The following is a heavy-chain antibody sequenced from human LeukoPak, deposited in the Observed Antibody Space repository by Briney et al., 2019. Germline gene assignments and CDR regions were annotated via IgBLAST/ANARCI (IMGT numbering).Heavy chain of an antibody. CDR3: ARDLISQSTPFYFDY. CDR1: GFTFSRYS. CDR2: ISTSSSTI. V-gene: IGHV3-48*04. J-gene: IGHJ4*02. Sequence: PPGGSLRLSCAASGFTFSRYSMNWVRQAPGKGLEWVSYISTSSSTIYYADSVKGRFTISRDNAKNSLYLQMNSLRAEDTAVYYCARDLISQSTPFYFDYWGQGTLVTVSS. D-gene: IGHD2-15*01.